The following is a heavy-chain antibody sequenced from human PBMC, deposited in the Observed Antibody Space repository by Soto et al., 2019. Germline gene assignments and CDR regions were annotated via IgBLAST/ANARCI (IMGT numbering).Heavy chain of an antibody. Sequence: TLSLTCPVSVGSISSGGYYWSWIRQHPGKGLEWIGYIYYSGSTYYNPSLKSRVTISVDTSKNQFSLKLSSVTAADTAVYYCARGIWNIEEMIYGFYLDPWGPGTLVTVSS. CDR1: VGSISSGGYY. CDR2: IYYSGST. CDR3: ARGIWNIEEMIYGFYLDP. D-gene: IGHD2-8*01. J-gene: IGHJ5*02. V-gene: IGHV4-31*03.